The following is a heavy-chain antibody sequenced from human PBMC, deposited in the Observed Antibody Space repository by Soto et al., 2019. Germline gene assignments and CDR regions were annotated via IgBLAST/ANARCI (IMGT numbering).Heavy chain of an antibody. D-gene: IGHD3-9*01. CDR3: AKDRGYDILTGYKDYYGMDV. V-gene: IGHV3-23*01. CDR2: ISGSGGST. Sequence: GGSLSLSCAASGFTFSSYAMSWVRQAPGKGLEWVSAISGSGGSTYYADSVKGRFTISRDNSKNTLYLQMNSLRAEDTAVYYCAKDRGYDILTGYKDYYGMDVWGQGTTVTVSS. J-gene: IGHJ6*02. CDR1: GFTFSSYA.